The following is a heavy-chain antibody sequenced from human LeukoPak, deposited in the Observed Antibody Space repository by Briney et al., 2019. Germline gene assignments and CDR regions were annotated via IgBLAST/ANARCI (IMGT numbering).Heavy chain of an antibody. Sequence: SETLSLTCTVSGGSISSYYWSWVRQPAGKGLEWIGRIYTSGSTNYNPSLKSRVTMSVDTSKNQFSLKLSSVTAADTAVYYCARGGNGSGRSYYYYYYMDVWGKGTTVTVSS. CDR3: ARGGNGSGRSYYYYYYMDV. D-gene: IGHD3-10*01. V-gene: IGHV4-4*07. CDR1: GGSISSYY. J-gene: IGHJ6*03. CDR2: IYTSGST.